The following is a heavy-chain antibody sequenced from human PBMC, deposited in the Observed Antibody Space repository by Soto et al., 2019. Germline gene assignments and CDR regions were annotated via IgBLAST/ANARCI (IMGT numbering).Heavy chain of an antibody. J-gene: IGHJ4*02. Sequence: SETLSLTCAVYGGSFSGYYWSWIRQPPGKGLEWIGEINHSGSTNYNPSLKSRVTISVDTSKNQFSLKLSSVTAADTAVYYCARGRDLLVAATRYFDYWGQGTLVTVSS. D-gene: IGHD2-15*01. CDR2: INHSGST. CDR1: GGSFSGYY. V-gene: IGHV4-34*01. CDR3: ARGRDLLVAATRYFDY.